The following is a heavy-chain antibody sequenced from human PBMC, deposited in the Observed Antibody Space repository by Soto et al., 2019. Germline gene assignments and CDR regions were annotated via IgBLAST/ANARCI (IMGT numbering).Heavy chain of an antibody. D-gene: IGHD3-3*01. CDR2: TYPKNGGT. CDR1: GYTFSDYY. Sequence: QVQLVQSGAEVKEPGASVRVSCKTSGYTFSDYYIHWLRQGPGHGLEWMGWTYPKNGGTNYAQKFRGRVTMTVDTSITSGHMALSHLRSDDTALYFCARVRGVEGSYDLDYWGQGTLVTVSS. CDR3: ARVRGVEGSYDLDY. J-gene: IGHJ4*02. V-gene: IGHV1-2*02.